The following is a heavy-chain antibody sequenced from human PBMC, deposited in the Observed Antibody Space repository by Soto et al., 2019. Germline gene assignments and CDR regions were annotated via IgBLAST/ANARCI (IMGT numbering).Heavy chain of an antibody. CDR2: IYSGGST. CDR3: ASGHYYDSPY. D-gene: IGHD3-22*01. CDR1: GFTVSSNY. Sequence: LRLSCAASGFTVSSNYMSWVRQAPGKGLEWVSVIYSGGSTYYADSVKGRFTISRDNSKNALYLQMNSLRAEDTAVYYCASGHYYDSPYWGQGTLVTVSS. V-gene: IGHV3-53*01. J-gene: IGHJ4*02.